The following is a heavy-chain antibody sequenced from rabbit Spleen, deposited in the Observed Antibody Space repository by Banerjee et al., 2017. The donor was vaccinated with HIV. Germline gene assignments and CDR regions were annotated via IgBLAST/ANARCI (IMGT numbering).Heavy chain of an antibody. CDR1: GFSFSDRDV. CDR2: INTATGKA. V-gene: IGHV1S45*01. D-gene: IGHD7-1*01. Sequence: QEQLVESGGGLVKPEGSLTLTCKASGFSFSDRDVMCWVRQAPGKGLEWIACINTATGKAVYASWAKGRFTISKTSSTTVTLQMTSLTAADTATYFCARDLVTAIGWNFALWGQGTLVTVS. CDR3: ARDLVTAIGWNFAL. J-gene: IGHJ3*01.